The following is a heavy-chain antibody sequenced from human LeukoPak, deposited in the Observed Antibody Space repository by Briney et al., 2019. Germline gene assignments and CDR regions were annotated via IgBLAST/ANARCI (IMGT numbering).Heavy chain of an antibody. CDR1: GYTFTGYY. CDR3: ARGHEYGWYDY. J-gene: IGHJ4*02. CDR2: INPNSGGT. V-gene: IGHV1-2*02. D-gene: IGHD6-19*01. Sequence: ASVKVSCKASGYTFTGYYIHWVRQAPGQGLEWMGWINPNSGGTNYAQKFQGRVTMTRDTSIITAYMELSSLRSDDTAVYYCARGHEYGWYDYWGRGALVTVSS.